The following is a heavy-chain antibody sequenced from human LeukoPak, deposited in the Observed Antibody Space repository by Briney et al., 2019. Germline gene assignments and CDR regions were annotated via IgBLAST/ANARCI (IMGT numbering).Heavy chain of an antibody. CDR1: GGSISSYY. CDR3: ARFEARYIFDY. D-gene: IGHD5-18*01. Sequence: LETLSLTCTVSGGSISSYYWSWIRQPPGKGLEWIGYIYNSGGTYNPSLKSRVTISVDTSKNQFSLKLSSVTPAKTAVYYVARFEARYIFDYWGQGTLVTVSS. V-gene: IGHV4-59*01. CDR2: IYNSGGT. J-gene: IGHJ4*02.